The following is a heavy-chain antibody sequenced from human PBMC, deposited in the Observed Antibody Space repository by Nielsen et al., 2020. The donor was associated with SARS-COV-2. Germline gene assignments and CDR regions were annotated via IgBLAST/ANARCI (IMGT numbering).Heavy chain of an antibody. D-gene: IGHD3-22*01. CDR1: GFTFDDYG. CDR2: INWNGGST. Sequence: GESLKISCAASGFTFDDYGMSWVRQAPGKGLEWVSDINWNGGSTGYADSVKGRFTISRDNAKNSLYLQMNSLRAEDTALYHCASTDSSGYYGWAFDIWGQGTMVTVSS. J-gene: IGHJ3*02. CDR3: ASTDSSGYYGWAFDI. V-gene: IGHV3-20*01.